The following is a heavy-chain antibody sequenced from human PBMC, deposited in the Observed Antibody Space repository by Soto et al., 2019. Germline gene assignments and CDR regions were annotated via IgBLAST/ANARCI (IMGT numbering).Heavy chain of an antibody. Sequence: QLHLQESGPGLVKPSETLSLTCTVSGGSISSSSYYWGWIRQPPGKGLEWIGSIYYSGSTYYNPSLKSRVTISVDTSKNQFSLKLSSVTAADTAVYYCARSIDYGDYTPSHYFDYWGQGTLVTVSS. CDR3: ARSIDYGDYTPSHYFDY. CDR1: GGSISSSSYY. CDR2: IYYSGST. J-gene: IGHJ4*02. D-gene: IGHD4-17*01. V-gene: IGHV4-39*01.